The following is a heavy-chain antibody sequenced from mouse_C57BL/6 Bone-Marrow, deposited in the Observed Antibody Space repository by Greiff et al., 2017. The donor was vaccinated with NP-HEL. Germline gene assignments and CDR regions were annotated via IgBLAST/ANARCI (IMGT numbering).Heavy chain of an antibody. D-gene: IGHD2-14*01. V-gene: IGHV1-81*01. CDR2: IYPRSGNT. J-gene: IGHJ3*01. CDR1: GYTFTSYG. CDR3: ARGYSAWFAY. Sequence: VKVVESGAELARPGASVKLSCKASGYTFTSYGISWVKQRTGQGLEWIGEIYPRSGNTYYNEKFKGKATLTADKSSSTAYMELRSLTSEDSAVYFCARGYSAWFAYWGQGTLVTVSA.